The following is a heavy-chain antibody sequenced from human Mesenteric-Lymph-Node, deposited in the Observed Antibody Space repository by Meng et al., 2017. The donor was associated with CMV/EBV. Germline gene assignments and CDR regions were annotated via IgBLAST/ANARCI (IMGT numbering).Heavy chain of an antibody. J-gene: IGHJ4*02. D-gene: IGHD2-2*02. CDR2: MNPNSGEK. CDR1: GYTFTNQE. Sequence: ASVKVSCKTSGYTFTNQEIHWVRQATGQGLEWMGWMNPNSGEKGYEEKFQGRVTMTGNISTSTASLKLSSLRADDTALYYCARGPHSCQHSPCYILDYWGQGTMVTVSS. CDR3: ARGPHSCQHSPCYILDY. V-gene: IGHV1-8*01.